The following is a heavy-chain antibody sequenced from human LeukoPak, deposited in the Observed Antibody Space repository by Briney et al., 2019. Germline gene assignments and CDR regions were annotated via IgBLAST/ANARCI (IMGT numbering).Heavy chain of an antibody. D-gene: IGHD3-10*01. J-gene: IGHJ4*02. CDR1: GFTFSSYS. Sequence: SGGSLRLSCAASGFTFSSYSMNWVRQAPGKGMEWVSSISSSSSYIYYADSVKGRFTISRDNAKNSLYLQMNSLRAEDTAVYYCARSRGPHIKTATHYWGQGTLVTVPS. V-gene: IGHV3-21*01. CDR2: ISSSSSYI. CDR3: ARSRGPHIKTATHY.